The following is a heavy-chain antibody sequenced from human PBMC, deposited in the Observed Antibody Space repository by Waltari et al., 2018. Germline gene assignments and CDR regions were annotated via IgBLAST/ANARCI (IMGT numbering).Heavy chain of an antibody. CDR2: VWSDGNEK. CDR1: RFPMSSYF. Sequence: QLQLVVSGGGVVQPGKSLRLSCAASRFPMSSYFMHWVRPAPGKGLEWVAVVWSDGNEKYYGDSVKGRFTISRDNSKNIVYLQMNSLRAEDTAVYFCAKEQEAFDIWGQGTVVTVS. V-gene: IGHV3-33*06. J-gene: IGHJ3*02. CDR3: AKEQEAFDI.